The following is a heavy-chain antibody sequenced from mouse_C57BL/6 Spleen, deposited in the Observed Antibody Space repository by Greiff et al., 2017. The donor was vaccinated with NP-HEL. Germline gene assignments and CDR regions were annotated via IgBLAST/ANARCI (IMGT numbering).Heavy chain of an antibody. CDR2: INPNNGGT. Sequence: EVQLQQSGPELVKPGASVKMSCKASGYTFTDYNMHWVKQSHGKSLEWIGYINPNNGGTSYNQKFKGKATLTVNKSSSTAYMERRSLTSEDSAVYYCASNWAYYVDYWGQGTTLTVSS. CDR3: ASNWAYYVDY. V-gene: IGHV1-22*01. CDR1: GYTFTDYN. D-gene: IGHD4-1*01. J-gene: IGHJ2*01.